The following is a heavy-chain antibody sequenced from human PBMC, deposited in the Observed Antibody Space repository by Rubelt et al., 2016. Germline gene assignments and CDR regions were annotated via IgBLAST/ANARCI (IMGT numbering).Heavy chain of an antibody. J-gene: IGHJ4*02. CDR3: ARISRNGYYFDY. Sequence: VAWIRQPPGKALEWLSVIYRDGDKRYSPFLESRLTITKDTSKNRVVLTMTDMDPVDTATYYCARISRNGYYFDYWGQGTLVTVSS. CDR2: IYRDGDK. V-gene: IGHV2-5*02. D-gene: IGHD1-1*01.